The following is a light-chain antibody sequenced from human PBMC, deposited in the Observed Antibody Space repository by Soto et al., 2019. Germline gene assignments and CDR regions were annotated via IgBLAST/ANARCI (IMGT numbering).Light chain of an antibody. J-gene: IGKJ4*01. Sequence: MAQSPGTLSRSPAHRSTLSCMASQSVRSTYVAWYQQKPGQAPRLLIFGVSNRAAGIPARFSGSGSGTEFTLTISSQQSEDFAVYYCQQYGDWPLTFGGGTKVDIK. CDR1: QSVRST. CDR2: GVS. CDR3: QQYGDWPLT. V-gene: IGKV3-15*01.